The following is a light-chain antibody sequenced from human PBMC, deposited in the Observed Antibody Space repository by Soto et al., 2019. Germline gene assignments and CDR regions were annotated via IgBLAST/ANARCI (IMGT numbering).Light chain of an antibody. CDR1: SSDVGGYNY. CDR3: FSYTTSSTLV. CDR2: EVS. J-gene: IGLJ3*02. Sequence: QSALTQPASVSGSPGQSITISCTGTSSDVGGYNYVSWYQQHPAKAPKRMIYEVSNRPSGVSHRFSGSKSGNTASLTISGLQAEDEADYYCFSYTTSSTLVFGGGTKVTVL. V-gene: IGLV2-14*01.